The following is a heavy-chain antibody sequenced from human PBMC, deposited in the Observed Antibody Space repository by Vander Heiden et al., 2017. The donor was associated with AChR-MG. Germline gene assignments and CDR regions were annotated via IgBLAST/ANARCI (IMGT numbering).Heavy chain of an antibody. CDR1: GGSISSSSCY. CDR2: IYYSRST. D-gene: IGHD5-18*01. V-gene: IGHV4-39*01. Sequence: QLQLQESGPGLVKPSETLSLTCTVSGGSISSSSCYWGWIRQPPGKGLEWIGSIYYSRSTYYNPSLKRRVTISVDTSKNQFSLKLSSVTAADTAVYYCARQGYSYGQGDWFDPWGQGTLVTVSS. CDR3: ARQGYSYGQGDWFDP. J-gene: IGHJ5*02.